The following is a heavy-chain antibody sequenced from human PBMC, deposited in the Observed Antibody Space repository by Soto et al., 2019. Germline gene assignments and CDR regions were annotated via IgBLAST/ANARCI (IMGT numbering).Heavy chain of an antibody. CDR2: IYYSGST. D-gene: IGHD3-3*01. J-gene: IGHJ4*02. Sequence: SETLSLTCTVSGASISSGGYYWGWIRQHPGKGLECIGYIYYSGSTYYNPSLKSRVIISVDTSKNQLSLKLSSVTAADTAVYYCERHVNRGAIFDYWGQGTLVTVS. CDR3: ERHVNRGAIFDY. V-gene: IGHV4-31*03. CDR1: GASISSGGYY.